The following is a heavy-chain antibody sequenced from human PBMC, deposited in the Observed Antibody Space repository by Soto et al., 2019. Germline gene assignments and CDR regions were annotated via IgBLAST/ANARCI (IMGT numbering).Heavy chain of an antibody. CDR2: ISGSGAST. Sequence: GGSLRLSCGASGFTFSNYGMSWVRQDPGKGLEWVSFISGSGASTYYADSVKGRFTISRDNSKNTLYLQLNRLRAEDTAVYYCTKDCSGGTCYLDPDYWGQGTLVTVSS. J-gene: IGHJ4*02. V-gene: IGHV3-23*01. CDR3: TKDCSGGTCYLDPDY. CDR1: GFTFSNYG. D-gene: IGHD2-15*01.